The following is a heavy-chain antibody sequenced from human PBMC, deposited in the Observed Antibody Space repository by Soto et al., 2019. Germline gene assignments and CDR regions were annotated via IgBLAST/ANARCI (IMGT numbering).Heavy chain of an antibody. CDR3: ARATAVAGTYPGGNDY. J-gene: IGHJ4*02. D-gene: IGHD6-19*01. Sequence: ASVKVSCKASGYTFTSYAMHWVRQAPGQRLEWMGWINAGNGNTKYSQKFQGRVTITRDTSASTAYMELGSLRSEDTAVYYCARATAVAGTYPGGNDYWGQGTLVTVSS. CDR1: GYTFTSYA. CDR2: INAGNGNT. V-gene: IGHV1-3*01.